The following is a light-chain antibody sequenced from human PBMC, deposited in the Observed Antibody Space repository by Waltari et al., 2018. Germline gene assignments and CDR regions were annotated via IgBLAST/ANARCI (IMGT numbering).Light chain of an antibody. V-gene: IGKV3-15*01. J-gene: IGKJ5*01. CDR2: EAS. CDR1: QSVTSN. Sequence: EIVMTQSPATLSVSPGERATLSCRASQSVTSNLGWYQQKPGQAPRLRIYEASTRATGISARFSGSGSGTEFTLTISSLQSEDFAVYYCQQYNRWPPITFGQGTRLEIK. CDR3: QQYNRWPPIT.